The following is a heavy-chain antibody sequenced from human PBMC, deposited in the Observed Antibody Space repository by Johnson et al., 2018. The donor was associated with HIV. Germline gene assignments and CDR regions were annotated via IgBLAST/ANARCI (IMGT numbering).Heavy chain of an antibody. J-gene: IGHJ3*02. CDR3: AREGGWGSYPSFDRRAFDI. CDR2: ISYDGSNK. Sequence: QVQLVESGGGLVQPGGSLRLSCAASGFTVSSNYMSWVRQAPGKGLEWVAVISYDGSNKYYADSVKGRFTISRDNSKNTLYLQMNSLRAEDTAVYYCAREGGWGSYPSFDRRAFDIWGQGTMVTVSS. D-gene: IGHD3-16*02. CDR1: GFTVSSNY. V-gene: IGHV3-30*03.